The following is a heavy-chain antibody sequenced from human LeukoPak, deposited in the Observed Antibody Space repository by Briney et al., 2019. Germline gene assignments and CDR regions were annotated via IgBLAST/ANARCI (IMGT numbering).Heavy chain of an antibody. CDR2: ISGSGGST. J-gene: IGHJ4*02. D-gene: IGHD3-3*01. Sequence: GGSLRLSCAASGFTFSSYAMSWVRQAPGKGLEWVSAISGSGGSTYYADSVKGRFTISRDNSKNTLYLQMNSLRAEDTAVYYCAKGVQYYDFWSGYYFDYWGQGTLVTVSS. V-gene: IGHV3-23*01. CDR3: AKGVQYYDFWSGYYFDY. CDR1: GFTFSSYA.